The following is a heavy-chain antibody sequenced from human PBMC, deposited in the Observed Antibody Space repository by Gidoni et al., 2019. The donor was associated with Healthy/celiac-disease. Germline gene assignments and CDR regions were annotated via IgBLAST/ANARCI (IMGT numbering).Heavy chain of an antibody. CDR3: AKVGYSYGNFDY. V-gene: IGHV3-23*01. J-gene: IGHJ4*02. Sequence: VQLLESGGGLVQPGGSLRLSCAASGFTFSSDAMRWVRQAPGKGLEWVSAISGSGGSTYYADSVKGRFTISRDNSKNTLYLQMNSLRAEDTAVYYCAKVGYSYGNFDYWGQGTLVTVSS. CDR2: ISGSGGST. D-gene: IGHD5-18*01. CDR1: GFTFSSDA.